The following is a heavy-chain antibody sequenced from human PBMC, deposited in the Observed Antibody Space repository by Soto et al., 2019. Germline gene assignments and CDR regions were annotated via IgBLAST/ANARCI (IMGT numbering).Heavy chain of an antibody. J-gene: IGHJ6*02. D-gene: IGHD6-6*01. V-gene: IGHV3-33*01. CDR2: VWYDGSNG. CDR1: GFIFSNFG. CDR3: ARDPRTARASAMDV. Sequence: GGSLRLSCAASGFIFSNFGMHWVRQAPGKGLEWVAGVWYDGSNGVSADSVKGRFTISRDNSKNTLYLQMTSLRAEDTAVYYCARDPRTARASAMDVWGQGXTVTSP.